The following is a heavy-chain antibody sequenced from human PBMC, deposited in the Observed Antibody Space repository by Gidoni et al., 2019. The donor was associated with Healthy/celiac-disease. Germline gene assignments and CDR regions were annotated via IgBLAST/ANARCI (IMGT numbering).Heavy chain of an antibody. CDR2: IFSNDEK. CDR1: GFSLSNPRMG. Sequence: QVTLKESGPVLVTPTETLTLTCTVSGFSLSNPRMGVSWIRQPPGKALEWLAHIFSNDEKSYSTSLKSRLTISKDTSKSQVVLTMTNMDPVDTATYYCARIWSSGYGDGAFDIWGQGTMVTVSS. CDR3: ARIWSSGYGDGAFDI. J-gene: IGHJ3*02. V-gene: IGHV2-26*01. D-gene: IGHD5-12*01.